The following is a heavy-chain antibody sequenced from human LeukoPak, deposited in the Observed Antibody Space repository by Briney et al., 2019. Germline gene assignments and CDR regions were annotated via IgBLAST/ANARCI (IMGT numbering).Heavy chain of an antibody. CDR2: ISYDGSNT. CDR1: GFIFSSYA. V-gene: IGHV3-30*18. J-gene: IGHJ4*02. CDR3: VKDRYSYGSGSYFS. Sequence: GGSLRLSCAASGFIFSSYAMHWVRQAPGKGLEWVAVISYDGSNTYHADSVKGRFTISRDNSKNTLYLQMNSLRAEDTAVYYCVKDRYSYGSGSYFSWGQGTLVTVSS. D-gene: IGHD3-10*01.